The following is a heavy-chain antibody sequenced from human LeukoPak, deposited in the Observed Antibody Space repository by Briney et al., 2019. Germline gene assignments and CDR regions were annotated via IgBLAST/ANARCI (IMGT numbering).Heavy chain of an antibody. CDR2: ISSDGSNK. J-gene: IGHJ3*01. V-gene: IGHV3-30-3*01. Sequence: QAGGSLRLSCAASGFTFSSYPMHWVRQAPGKGLEGGAVISSDGSNKYYADSVKGRFTISRDNSKNTLYLQINSLRAEDTAVYYCARDNSHSNIYSTRGNAFDVWGQGTMVTVSS. CDR1: GFTFSSYP. D-gene: IGHD2-15*01. CDR3: ARDNSHSNIYSTRGNAFDV.